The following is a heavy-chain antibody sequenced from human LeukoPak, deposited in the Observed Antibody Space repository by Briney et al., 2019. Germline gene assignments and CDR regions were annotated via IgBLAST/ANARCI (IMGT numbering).Heavy chain of an antibody. CDR3: VRRRPYYYDSSGYYYQHQYYFDY. J-gene: IGHJ4*02. D-gene: IGHD3-22*01. CDR2: IYHSGST. CDR1: GGSISSSNW. V-gene: IGHV4-4*02. Sequence: SETLSLTCAVSGGSISSSNWWSWVRQPPGKGLEWIGEIYHSGSTNYNPSLKSRVTISVDKSKNQFSLKLSSVTAADTAVYYCVRRRPYYYDSSGYYYQHQYYFDYWGQGTLVTVSS.